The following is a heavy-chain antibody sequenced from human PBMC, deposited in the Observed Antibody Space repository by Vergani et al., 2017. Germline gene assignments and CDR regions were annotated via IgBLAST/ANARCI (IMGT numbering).Heavy chain of an antibody. Sequence: QVPRVHSGAELTKPGSSLNFSCQSSVGTFRIYSISWFLQAPGQGLEWMGWIIPIFGTANYAQKFQGRVTITADESTSTAYMELSSLRSEDTAVSYCARVGAGKTDVXFDYWGQGSLVTGSS. CDR3: ARVGAGKTDVXFDY. CDR1: VGTFRIYS. D-gene: IGHD3-16*01. J-gene: IGHJ4*02. CDR2: IIPIFGTA. V-gene: IGHV1-69*01.